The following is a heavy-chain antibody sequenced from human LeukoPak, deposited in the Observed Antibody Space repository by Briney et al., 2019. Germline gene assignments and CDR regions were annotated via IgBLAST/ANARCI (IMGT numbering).Heavy chain of an antibody. CDR1: GYTFTSYG. CDR2: ISAYNGNT. Sequence: GASVKVSCKASGYTFTSYGIIWVRQAPGQGLEWMGWISAYNGNTNYAQKLQGRVTMTTDTSTSTAYMELRSLRSDGTAVYYCARDPSSGWHHYWGQGTLVTVSS. J-gene: IGHJ4*02. V-gene: IGHV1-18*01. CDR3: ARDPSSGWHHY. D-gene: IGHD6-19*01.